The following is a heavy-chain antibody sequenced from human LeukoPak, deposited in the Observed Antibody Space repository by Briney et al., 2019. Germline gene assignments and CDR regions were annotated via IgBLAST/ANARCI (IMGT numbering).Heavy chain of an antibody. CDR3: ARGLYGDYGDY. V-gene: IGHV4-59*08. CDR2: IYYSGST. D-gene: IGHD4-17*01. CDR1: GGSISSYY. Sequence: SETLSLTRTVSGGSISSYYWSWIRQPPGKGLEWIGYIYYSGSTNYNPSLKSRVTISVDTSKNQFSLKLSSVTAADTAVYYCARGLYGDYGDYWGQGTLVTVSS. J-gene: IGHJ4*02.